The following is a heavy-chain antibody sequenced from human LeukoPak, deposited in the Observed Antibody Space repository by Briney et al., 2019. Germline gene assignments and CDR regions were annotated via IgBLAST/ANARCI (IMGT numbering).Heavy chain of an antibody. D-gene: IGHD3-9*01. J-gene: IGHJ4*02. CDR3: ARYYDILTGYDHPFDY. CDR1: GYTFTSYG. Sequence: ASVKVSCKASGYTFTSYGISWVRQAPGQGLEWMGWISAYNGNTNYAQKLQGRVTMTTDTSTSTAYMELRSLRSDDTAVYYCARYYDILTGYDHPFDYWGQGTLVTVFS. CDR2: ISAYNGNT. V-gene: IGHV1-18*01.